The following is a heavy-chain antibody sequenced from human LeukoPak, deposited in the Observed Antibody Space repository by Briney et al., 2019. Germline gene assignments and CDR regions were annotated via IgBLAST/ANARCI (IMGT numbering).Heavy chain of an antibody. J-gene: IGHJ4*02. D-gene: IGHD2-15*01. CDR2: LSSGGINK. V-gene: IGHV3-30*03. CDR3: ARDHAGSGRAFDY. CDR1: GSTFSTYG. Sequence: GGSLRLSCAASGSTFSTYGIHWVRQAPGEGLEWVGLLSSGGINKHYADSVKGRFIISRDNSMNTLYLQMNSLGVEDTAVYYCARDHAGSGRAFDYWGRGTLVTVSS.